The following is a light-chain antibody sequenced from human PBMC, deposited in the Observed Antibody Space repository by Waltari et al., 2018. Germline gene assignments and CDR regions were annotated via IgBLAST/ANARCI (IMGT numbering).Light chain of an antibody. V-gene: IGKV3-11*01. Sequence: IVLTQSPATLSLSPGERATLSCRASRSISTQLAWYQQRPGQAPRLPIYDASYRATDIPDRFSGSGSGTDFTLTISSLEPEDFAVYYCQQRSNWPPELTFGGGSRVEIK. CDR1: RSISTQ. J-gene: IGKJ4*01. CDR3: QQRSNWPPELT. CDR2: DAS.